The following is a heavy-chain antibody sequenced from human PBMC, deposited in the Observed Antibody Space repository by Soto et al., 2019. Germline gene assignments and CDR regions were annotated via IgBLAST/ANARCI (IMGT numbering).Heavy chain of an antibody. CDR1: GFTFSSYC. J-gene: IGHJ4*02. D-gene: IGHD2-15*01. V-gene: IGHV3-74*01. Sequence: GGSLRLSCAASGFTFSSYCMHWVRQAPGKGLVWVSRINSDGSSTSYADSVKGRFTISRDNAKNALYLQMNSLRAEDTAVYYCARPYCSGGSCYYLYWGQGTLVTVSS. CDR2: INSDGSST. CDR3: ARPYCSGGSCYYLY.